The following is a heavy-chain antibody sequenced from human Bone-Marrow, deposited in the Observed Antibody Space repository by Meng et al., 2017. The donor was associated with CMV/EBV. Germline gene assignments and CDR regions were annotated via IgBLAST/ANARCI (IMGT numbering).Heavy chain of an antibody. CDR2: ISSSSSYI. V-gene: IGHV3-21*01. J-gene: IGHJ4*02. D-gene: IGHD3-3*01. CDR3: ARGNYDFWSGYLGKSYYFDY. CDR1: GFTFSRYA. Sequence: GESLKISCAASGFTFSRYAMHWVRQAPGKGLEWVSSISSSSSYIYYADSVKGRFTISRDNAKNSLYLQMNSLRAEDTAVYYCARGNYDFWSGYLGKSYYFDYWGQGTLVTVSS.